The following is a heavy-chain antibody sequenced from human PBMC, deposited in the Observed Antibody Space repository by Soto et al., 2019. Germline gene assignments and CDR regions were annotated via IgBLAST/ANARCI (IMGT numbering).Heavy chain of an antibody. J-gene: IGHJ4*02. D-gene: IGHD2-21*02. CDR2: LYYRGRT. CDR3: ARGTVVTPFVDY. V-gene: IGHV4-61*03. CDR1: GGSVTSGNYY. Sequence: PSETLSLPLTVSGGSVTSGNYYWSWIRQPPEKSVGWIGHLYYRGRTNYNPSLKCRVTISVDASKSHYYLKLSSVTAADTAIYYCARGTVVTPFVDYWGQGTRVTVSS.